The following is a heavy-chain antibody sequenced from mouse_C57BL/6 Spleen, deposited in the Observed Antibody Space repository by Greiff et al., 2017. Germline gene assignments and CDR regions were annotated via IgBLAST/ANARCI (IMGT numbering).Heavy chain of an antibody. CDR3: ARHRDYGSSYYFDG. Sequence: EVKLMESGGDLVKPGGSLKLSCAASGFTFSSYGMSWVRQTPDKRLEWVATISSGGSYTYYPDSVKGRFTISRDNAKNTLYLQMSSLKSEDTAMYYCARHRDYGSSYYFDGRGQGTTLTVSS. J-gene: IGHJ2*01. V-gene: IGHV5-6*01. D-gene: IGHD1-1*01. CDR2: ISSGGSYT. CDR1: GFTFSSYG.